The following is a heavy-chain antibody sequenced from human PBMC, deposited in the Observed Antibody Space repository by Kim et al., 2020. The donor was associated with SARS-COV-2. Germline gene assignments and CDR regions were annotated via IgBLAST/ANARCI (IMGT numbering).Heavy chain of an antibody. Sequence: TRYAGSVQGRFTISRDNAKSTLYRERTSLRDGDAAVYYCARGSKDWVGIDNWGQGTLVTVSS. V-gene: IGHV3-74*01. J-gene: IGHJ4*02. D-gene: IGHD1-26*01. CDR2: T. CDR3: ARGSKDWVGIDN.